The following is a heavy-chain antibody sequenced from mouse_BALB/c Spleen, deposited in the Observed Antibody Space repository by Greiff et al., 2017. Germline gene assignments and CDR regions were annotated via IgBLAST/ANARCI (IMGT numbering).Heavy chain of an antibody. Sequence: DVKLVESGPGLVKPSQSLSLTCTVTGYSITSDYAWNWIRQFPGNKLEWMGYISYSGSTSYNPSLKSRISITRDTSKNQFFLQLNSVTTEDTATYYCASELGGAMDYWGQGTSVTVSS. CDR1: GYSITSDYA. CDR3: ASELGGAMDY. D-gene: IGHD4-1*01. V-gene: IGHV3-2*02. J-gene: IGHJ4*01. CDR2: ISYSGST.